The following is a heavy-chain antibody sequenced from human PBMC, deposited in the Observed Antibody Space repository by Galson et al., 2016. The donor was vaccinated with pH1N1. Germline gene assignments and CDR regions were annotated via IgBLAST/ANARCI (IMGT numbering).Heavy chain of an antibody. V-gene: IGHV5-51*01. CDR2: IYPGDSDT. D-gene: IGHD3-10*01. CDR3: ASRSGSYTGLCY. CDR1: GYTFTTYW. Sequence: QSGAEVKKPGESLKISCKASGYTFTTYWLVWVRQMPGKGLEWMGIIYPGDSDTRYSPSFQGQVTISADKSINTAYLQWSSLKASDTAMYYCASRSGSYTGLCYWGQGTLVTVSS. J-gene: IGHJ4*02.